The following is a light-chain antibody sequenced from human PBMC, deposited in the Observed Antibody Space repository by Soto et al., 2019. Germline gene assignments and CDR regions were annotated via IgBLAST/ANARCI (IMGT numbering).Light chain of an antibody. Sequence: EIVLTQSPGTLSLSPGERATLSCRASQSVPSKYLAWYQQNPGQAPRLLIYGASNRATGIPDKFSGSGSGTDFTLTISRLETEDFAVYYCQQYGTSPRKFGQGTKVDI. CDR1: QSVPSKY. J-gene: IGKJ1*01. V-gene: IGKV3-20*01. CDR3: QQYGTSPRK. CDR2: GAS.